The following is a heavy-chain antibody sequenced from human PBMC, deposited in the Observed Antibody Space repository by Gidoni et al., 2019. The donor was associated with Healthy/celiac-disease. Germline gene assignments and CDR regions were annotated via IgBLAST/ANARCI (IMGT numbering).Heavy chain of an antibody. V-gene: IGHV3-21*01. CDR2: ISSSSSYI. Sequence: EVQLVESGGGLVKPGGSLRPPCAASGSNFSRYSMNWVRQALGKGLEWVSSISSSSSYIYYADSVKGRFTISRDNAKNSLYLQMNSLRAEDTAVYYCARDFGVGATGSPFDYWGQGTLVTVSS. D-gene: IGHD3-3*01. J-gene: IGHJ4*02. CDR3: ARDFGVGATGSPFDY. CDR1: GSNFSRYS.